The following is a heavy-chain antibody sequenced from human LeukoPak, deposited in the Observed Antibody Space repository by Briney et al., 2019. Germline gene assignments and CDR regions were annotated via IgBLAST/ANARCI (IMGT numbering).Heavy chain of an antibody. CDR1: GGSISSGGYY. V-gene: IGHV4-31*03. J-gene: IGHJ3*02. CDR2: IYYSGST. D-gene: IGHD3-10*01. Sequence: SETLFLTCTVSGGSISSGGYYWSWIRQHPGKGLEWIGYIYYSGSTYYNPSLKSRVTISVDTSKNQFSLKLSSVTAADTAVYYCARLADYYGSGSHPASDAFDIWGQGTMVTVSS. CDR3: ARLADYYGSGSHPASDAFDI.